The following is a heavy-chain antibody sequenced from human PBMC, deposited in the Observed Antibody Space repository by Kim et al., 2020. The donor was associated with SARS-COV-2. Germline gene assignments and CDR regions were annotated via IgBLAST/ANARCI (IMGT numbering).Heavy chain of an antibody. CDR1: GFTFSSYG. CDR2: IWYDGSNK. Sequence: GGSLRLSCAASGFTFSSYGMHWVRQAPGKGLEWVAVIWYDGSNKYYADSVKGRFTISRDNSKNTLYLQMNSLRAEDTAVYYCARVEGSGSYLHYYYYGMDVWGQGTTVTVSS. J-gene: IGHJ6*02. D-gene: IGHD1-26*01. V-gene: IGHV3-33*01. CDR3: ARVEGSGSYLHYYYYGMDV.